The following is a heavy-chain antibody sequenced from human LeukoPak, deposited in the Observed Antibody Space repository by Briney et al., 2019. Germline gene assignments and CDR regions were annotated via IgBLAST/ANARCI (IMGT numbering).Heavy chain of an antibody. Sequence: ASVKVSCKASGYTFTSYGISWGRQAPGQGLEWMGWISAYNGNTNYAQKLQGRVTMTADTSTSTAYMELRSLRSDDTAVYYCARAPLGYGDYVSFDYWGQGTLVTVSS. CDR3: ARAPLGYGDYVSFDY. J-gene: IGHJ4*02. CDR1: GYTFTSYG. D-gene: IGHD4-17*01. V-gene: IGHV1-18*01. CDR2: ISAYNGNT.